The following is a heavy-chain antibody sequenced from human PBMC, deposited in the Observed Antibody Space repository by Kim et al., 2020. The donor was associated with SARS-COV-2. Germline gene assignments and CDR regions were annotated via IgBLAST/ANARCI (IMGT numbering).Heavy chain of an antibody. Sequence: GGSLRLSCAASGFTFSSYGMHWVRQAPGKGLEWVSVITYDGSNKNYADSVKGRFTISRDNSKNTLYLQMNSLRAEDTAVYYCARGIASYSSVWIYYYYG. CDR1: GFTFSSYG. CDR2: ITYDGSNK. V-gene: IGHV3-30*04. J-gene: IGHJ6*01. CDR3: ARGIASYSSVWIYYYYG. D-gene: IGHD6-19*01.